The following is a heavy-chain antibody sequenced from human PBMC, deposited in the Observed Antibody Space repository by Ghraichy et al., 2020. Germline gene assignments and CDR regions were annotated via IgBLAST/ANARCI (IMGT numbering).Heavy chain of an antibody. CDR3: ARLPPRTTVYYYYYGMDV. CDR1: GGSFSGYY. V-gene: IGHV4-34*01. J-gene: IGHJ6*02. Sequence: SQTLSLTCAVYGGSFSGYYWSWIRQPPGKGLEWSGEINHSGSTNNNPSLKSRVTISVDTSKNQFSLKLSSVTAADTAVYYCARLPPRTTVYYYYYGMDVWGQGTTVTVSS. CDR2: INHSGST. D-gene: IGHD4-17*01.